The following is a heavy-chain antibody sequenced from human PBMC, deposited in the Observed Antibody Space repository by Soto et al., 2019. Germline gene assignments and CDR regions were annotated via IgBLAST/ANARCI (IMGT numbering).Heavy chain of an antibody. CDR2: IYYSGST. CDR3: ASHPGITTGGAFDI. CDR1: GGSISSSSYY. D-gene: IGHD1-1*01. J-gene: IGHJ3*02. V-gene: IGHV4-39*01. Sequence: SETLSLTCTVSGGSISSSSYYWGWIRQPPGKGLEWIGSIYYSGSTYYNPSLKSRVTISVDTSKNQFSLKLSSVTAADTAVYYCASHPGITTGGAFDIWGQGTMVTVSS.